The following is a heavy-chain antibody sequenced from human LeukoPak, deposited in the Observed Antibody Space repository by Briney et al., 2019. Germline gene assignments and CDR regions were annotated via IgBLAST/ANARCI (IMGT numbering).Heavy chain of an antibody. V-gene: IGHV1-2*02. D-gene: IGHD3-22*01. J-gene: IGHJ4*02. CDR2: INPNSGGT. CDR1: GYTFTGYY. CDR3: ARDEVYYDSSGYSDY. Sequence: GASVKVSCKASGYTFTGYYMHWVRQAPGQGLEWMGWINPNSGGTNYAQKFQGRVTMTRDTSISTAYMELSRLRSDDTAVYYCARDEVYYDSSGYSDYWGQGTLVTVSS.